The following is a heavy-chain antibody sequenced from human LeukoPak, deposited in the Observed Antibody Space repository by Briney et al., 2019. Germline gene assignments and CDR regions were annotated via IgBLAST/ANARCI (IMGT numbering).Heavy chain of an antibody. CDR3: ARSRLPRCSGGSCYSSYYYYMDV. CDR1: GGSISSSSPY. V-gene: IGHV4-39*01. D-gene: IGHD2-15*01. Sequence: SETLSLTCSVSGGSISSSSPYWGWIRQPPGRGLEWIGSIYYSGSSFDNPALKSRVTISVDTSKNQFSLKLSSVTAADTAVYYCARSRLPRCSGGSCYSSYYYYMDVWGKGTTVTISS. CDR2: IYYSGSS. J-gene: IGHJ6*03.